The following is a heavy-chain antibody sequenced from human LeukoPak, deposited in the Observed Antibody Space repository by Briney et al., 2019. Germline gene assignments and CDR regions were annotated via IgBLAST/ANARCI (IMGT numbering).Heavy chain of an antibody. V-gene: IGHV3-21*01. D-gene: IGHD6-19*01. CDR3: TEGLVGDY. J-gene: IGHJ4*02. CDR1: GFTFSSYS. CDR2: ISSSSSYI. Sequence: AGGSLRLSCAASGFTFSSYSMNWVRQAPGKGLEWVSSISSSSSYIYYADSVRGRFTISRDNAKNSLYLQMNSLRAEDTAVYYCTEGLVGDYWGQGTLVTVSS.